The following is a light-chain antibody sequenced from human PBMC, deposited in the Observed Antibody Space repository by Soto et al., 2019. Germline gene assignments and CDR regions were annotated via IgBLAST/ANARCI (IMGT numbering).Light chain of an antibody. CDR3: QQSGTSPRP. J-gene: IGKJ1*01. CDR2: GAS. CDR1: QSVSSSY. V-gene: IGKV3-20*01. Sequence: ALTQSPGSLSLSPGESSTLSCRASQSVSSSYLAWYQQKPGQSPRLLIYGASSRATGIPDRFSGRGSGADFTLTISRLEPEDFAVYFCQQSGTSPRPFGQGTKVDIK.